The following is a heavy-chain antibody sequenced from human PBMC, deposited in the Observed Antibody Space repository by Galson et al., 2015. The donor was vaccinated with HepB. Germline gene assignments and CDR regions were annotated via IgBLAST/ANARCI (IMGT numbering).Heavy chain of an antibody. CDR1: GYTFTSYY. D-gene: IGHD5-24*01. Sequence: SVKVSCKASGYTFTSYYMHWVRQAPGQGLEWMGIINPSGGSTSYAQKFQGRVTMTRDTSTSTVYMELSSLRSEDTAVYYCATTEMATSKRLGWYFDLWGRGTLVTVSS. CDR3: ATTEMATSKRLGWYFDL. CDR2: INPSGGST. J-gene: IGHJ2*01. V-gene: IGHV1-46*01.